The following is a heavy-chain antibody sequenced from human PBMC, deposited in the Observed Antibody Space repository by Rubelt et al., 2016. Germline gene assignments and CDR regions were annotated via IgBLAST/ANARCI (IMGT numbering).Heavy chain of an antibody. CDR1: GGSFSGYY. CDR3: AGGPRFVSIAVVGAIYY. CDR2: INHSGST. J-gene: IGHJ4*02. Sequence: QVQLQQWGAGLLKPSETLSLTCAVYGGSFSGYYWSWIRQPPGKGLEWIGEINHSGSTNYNPSLKSRVTHSGETSKNQFSLKLSSVTAADTAVYYCAGGPRFVSIAVVGAIYYWGQGTLVTVSS. V-gene: IGHV4-34*01. D-gene: IGHD6-19*01.